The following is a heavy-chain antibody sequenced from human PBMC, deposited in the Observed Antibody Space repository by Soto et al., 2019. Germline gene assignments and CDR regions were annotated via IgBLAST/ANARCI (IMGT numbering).Heavy chain of an antibody. CDR1: GGSIKNGGYY. Sequence: QVQLQESGPGLVKPSQTLSLICTVSGGSIKNGGYYWTWIRQHPGKGLEWIGYIHNSGSTNYNPSLKSRLTISKDTSKHQFSLNLSSVTAADTAVYYCARDAVSLYDTSGYYPYFDFWGQGTLVTVSS. J-gene: IGHJ4*02. CDR2: IHNSGST. D-gene: IGHD3-22*01. V-gene: IGHV4-31*03. CDR3: ARDAVSLYDTSGYYPYFDF.